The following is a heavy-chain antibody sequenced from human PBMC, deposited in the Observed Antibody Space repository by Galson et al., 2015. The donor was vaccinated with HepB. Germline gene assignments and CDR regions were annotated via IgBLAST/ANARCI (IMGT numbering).Heavy chain of an antibody. CDR2: ISGSGGST. Sequence: SLRLSCAASGFTFSSYAMSWVRQAPGKGLEWVSAISGSGGSTYYADSVKGRFTISRDNSKNTLYLQMNSLRAEDTAVYYCAKLPSAVTTEPLHFDYWGQGTLVTVSS. CDR1: GFTFSSYA. V-gene: IGHV3-23*01. J-gene: IGHJ4*02. D-gene: IGHD4-17*01. CDR3: AKLPSAVTTEPLHFDY.